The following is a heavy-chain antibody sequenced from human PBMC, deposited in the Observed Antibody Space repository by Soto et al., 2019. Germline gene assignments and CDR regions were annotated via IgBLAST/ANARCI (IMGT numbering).Heavy chain of an antibody. D-gene: IGHD1-1*01. CDR3: ARDVAGTTVLRGYYYMDG. CDR1: GGSISYYY. CDR2: IYYSGST. Sequence: SETLSLTCTVSGGSISYYYWSWIRQPPGKGLEWIGNIYYSGSTNYNPSLKSRVTISVDTSKNQFSLRLSSVTAADTAVYYCARDVAGTTVLRGYYYMDGWGKGNTVTFSS. J-gene: IGHJ6*03. V-gene: IGHV4-59*01.